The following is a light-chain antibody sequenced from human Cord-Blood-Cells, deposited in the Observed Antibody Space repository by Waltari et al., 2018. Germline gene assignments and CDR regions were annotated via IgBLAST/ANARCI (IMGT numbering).Light chain of an antibody. CDR3: CSYAGSSTYV. CDR2: EGS. Sequence: QSALTQPASVSGSPGQSITISCTGTSSDVGSYNLVSWYQQHPGKAPKLMIYEGSKRPSGVSNRFSASKSGNTASLTISGRQAEDEADYYCCSYAGSSTYVFGTGTKVTVL. CDR1: SSDVGSYNL. V-gene: IGLV2-23*01. J-gene: IGLJ1*01.